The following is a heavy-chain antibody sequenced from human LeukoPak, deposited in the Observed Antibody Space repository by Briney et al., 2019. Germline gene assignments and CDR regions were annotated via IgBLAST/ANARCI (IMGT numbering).Heavy chain of an antibody. V-gene: IGHV4-61*08. CDR3: ARGSHSGYYWGGNRGFDY. Sequence: SSETLSLTCTVSGGSISSGGYYWSWIRQPPGKGLEWIGYIYHSGSTYYNPSLKSRVTISVDTSKNQFSLKLSSVTAADTAVYYCARGSHSGYYWGGNRGFDYWGQGTLVTVSS. D-gene: IGHD3-22*01. CDR1: GGSISSGGYY. J-gene: IGHJ4*02. CDR2: IYHSGST.